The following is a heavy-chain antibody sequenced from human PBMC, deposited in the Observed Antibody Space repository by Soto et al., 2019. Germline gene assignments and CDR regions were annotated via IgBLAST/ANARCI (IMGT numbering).Heavy chain of an antibody. CDR3: ARRDYSTSSLGPFDY. Sequence: QVQLQESGPGLVKPSETLSLTCIVSGGSISSYYWSWIRQPPGNGLEWIGYIYYSGSTNYSPSLKSRATMSVDTSKNQFALNLSSVTAADTAVYYCARRDYSTSSLGPFDYWGQGTLVTVSS. D-gene: IGHD6-6*01. J-gene: IGHJ4*02. V-gene: IGHV4-59*01. CDR1: GGSISSYY. CDR2: IYYSGST.